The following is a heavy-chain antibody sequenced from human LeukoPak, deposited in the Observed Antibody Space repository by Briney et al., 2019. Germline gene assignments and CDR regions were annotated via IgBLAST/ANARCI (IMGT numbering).Heavy chain of an antibody. Sequence: ASVKVSCKASGGTFSSYAISWVRQAPGQGLEWMGGIIPIFGTANYAQKFQGRVTITADESTSTAYMELSSLRSEDTAVYYCARDRLLSDIVVVPAAMSYFDYWGQGTLVTVSS. CDR1: GGTFSSYA. J-gene: IGHJ4*02. CDR2: IIPIFGTA. V-gene: IGHV1-69*01. D-gene: IGHD2-2*01. CDR3: ARDRLLSDIVVVPAAMSYFDY.